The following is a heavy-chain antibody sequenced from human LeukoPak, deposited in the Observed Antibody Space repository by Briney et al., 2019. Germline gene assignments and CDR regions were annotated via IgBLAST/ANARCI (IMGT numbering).Heavy chain of an antibody. Sequence: SETLSLTCTVSGGSISSYYWSWIRQPPGKGLGWIGYIYYSGSTNYNPSLKSRVTISVDTSKNQFSLKLSSVTAADTAVYYCAKGDYGQSGFDPWGQGTLVTVSS. CDR3: AKGDYGQSGFDP. V-gene: IGHV4-59*01. CDR1: GGSISSYY. CDR2: IYYSGST. D-gene: IGHD4-17*01. J-gene: IGHJ5*02.